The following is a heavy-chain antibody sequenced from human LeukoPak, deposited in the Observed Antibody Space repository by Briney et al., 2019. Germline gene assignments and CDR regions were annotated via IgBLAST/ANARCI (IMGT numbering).Heavy chain of an antibody. J-gene: IGHJ6*02. CDR3: ARDSSGTDYYYGMDV. Sequence: GGSLRLSCAASGFTFSSYAMHWVRQAPGKGLEWVAVISYDGSNKYYADSVKGRFTISRDNSKNTLYLQMNSLRAEDTAVYYCARDSSGTDYYYGMDVWGQGTMVTVSS. CDR1: GFTFSSYA. V-gene: IGHV3-30-3*01. CDR2: ISYDGSNK. D-gene: IGHD1/OR15-1a*01.